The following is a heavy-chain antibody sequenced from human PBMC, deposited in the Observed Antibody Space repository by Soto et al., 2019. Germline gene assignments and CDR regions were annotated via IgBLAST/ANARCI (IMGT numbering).Heavy chain of an antibody. J-gene: IGHJ6*02. CDR2: ISSSGSTI. CDR1: GFTFSDYY. Sequence: PGGSLRLSCAASGFTFSDYYMSWIRQAPGKGLEWVSYISSSGSTIYYADSVKGRFTISRDNAKNSLYLRMNGLRAEDTAVYYCARADSSGSPGLDYYYGMDVWGQGTTVTVSS. D-gene: IGHD3-22*01. V-gene: IGHV3-11*01. CDR3: ARADSSGSPGLDYYYGMDV.